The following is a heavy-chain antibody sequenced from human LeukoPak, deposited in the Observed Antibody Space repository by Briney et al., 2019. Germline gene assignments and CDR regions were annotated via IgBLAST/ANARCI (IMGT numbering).Heavy chain of an antibody. CDR3: AREKIVGVNNWFDP. V-gene: IGHV1-2*02. CDR2: INPSSGGT. J-gene: IGHJ5*02. CDR1: GFTFTGYY. Sequence: GASVKVSCKASGFTFTGYYMHWVRQAPGQGLEWMGWINPSSGGTNYAQKFQGRVTMTRDTPISTAYMELSRLRSDDTAVYYCAREKIVGVNNWFDPWGQGTLVTVSS. D-gene: IGHD1-26*01.